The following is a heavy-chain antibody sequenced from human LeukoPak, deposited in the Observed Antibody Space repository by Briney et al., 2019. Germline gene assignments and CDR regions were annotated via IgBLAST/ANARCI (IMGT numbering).Heavy chain of an antibody. CDR3: ARESYGDYNTRYFDL. CDR1: GGSISSYY. Sequence: PSETLSLTCTVSGGSISSYYWSWIRQPPGKGLEWIGYIYYSGSTNYNPSLKSRVTISVDTSKNQFSLKLSSVTAADTAVYYCARESYGDYNTRYFDLWGRGTLVTVSS. J-gene: IGHJ2*01. CDR2: IYYSGST. D-gene: IGHD4-17*01. V-gene: IGHV4-59*12.